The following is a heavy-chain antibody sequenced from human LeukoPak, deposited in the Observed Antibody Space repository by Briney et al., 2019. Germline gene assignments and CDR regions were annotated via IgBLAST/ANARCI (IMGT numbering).Heavy chain of an antibody. Sequence: HPGGSLRLSCAASGFTFSDCGFHWVRQASGRGLEWVAFMSFDGSNKYYSDSVKGRFTISRDNSKNTVSLQMNTLRAEDTAVYYCARDMGSGTYYFGHFDLWGQGTLVTVSS. J-gene: IGHJ4*02. CDR3: ARDMGSGTYYFGHFDL. CDR2: MSFDGSNK. CDR1: GFTFSDCG. V-gene: IGHV3-30*12. D-gene: IGHD3-10*01.